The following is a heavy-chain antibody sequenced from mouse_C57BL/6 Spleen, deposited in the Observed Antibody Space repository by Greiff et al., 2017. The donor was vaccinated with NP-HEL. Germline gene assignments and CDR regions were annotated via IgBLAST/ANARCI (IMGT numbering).Heavy chain of an antibody. CDR3: ASVITTVVADAMDY. CDR2: ISDGGSYT. V-gene: IGHV5-4*03. CDR1: GFTFSSYA. J-gene: IGHJ4*01. Sequence: EVKLEESGGGLVKPGGSLKLSCAASGFTFSSYAMSWVRQTPEKRLEWVATISDGGSYTYYPDNVKGRFTISRDNAKNNLYLQMSHLKSEDTAMYYCASVITTVVADAMDYWGQGTSVTVSS. D-gene: IGHD1-1*01.